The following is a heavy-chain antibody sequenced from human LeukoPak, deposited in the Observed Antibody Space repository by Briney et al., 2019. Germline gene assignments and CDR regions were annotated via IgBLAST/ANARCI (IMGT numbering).Heavy chain of an antibody. Sequence: SETLSLTCTVSGGSISSYYWSWIRQPPGKGLEWIGYIYYSGSTNYNPSLKSRVTISVDTSKNQFSLKLSSVTAADTAVYYCARETPYYDFWSGYYTNDAFDIWGQGTMVTVSS. D-gene: IGHD3-3*01. CDR1: GGSISSYY. CDR2: IYYSGST. V-gene: IGHV4-59*01. J-gene: IGHJ3*02. CDR3: ARETPYYDFWSGYYTNDAFDI.